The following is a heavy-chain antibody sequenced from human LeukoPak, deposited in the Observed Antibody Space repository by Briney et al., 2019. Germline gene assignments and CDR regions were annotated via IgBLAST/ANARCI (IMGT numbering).Heavy chain of an antibody. CDR1: GYTFTSYD. CDR2: MNPNSGNT. D-gene: IGHD3-10*01. CDR3: ARGFGYYGSGSLDY. J-gene: IGHJ4*02. Sequence: ASVKVSCKASGYTFTSYDINWVRQATGQGLEWMGWMNPNSGNTGYAQKFQGRVTITRNTSISTAYMELSSLRSEDTAVYYCARGFGYYGSGSLDYWGQGTLVTVSS. V-gene: IGHV1-8*03.